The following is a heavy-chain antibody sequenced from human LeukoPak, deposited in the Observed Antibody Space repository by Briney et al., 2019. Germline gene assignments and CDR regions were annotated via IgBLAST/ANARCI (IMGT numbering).Heavy chain of an antibody. J-gene: IGHJ4*02. D-gene: IGHD1-1*01. CDR2: IDYTGST. Sequence: SETLSLTCTVSGSSISSYYWSWIRQPPGKGLEWIGYIDYTGSTNYYPSLKSRVTISLDTSKNQFSLKLTSVIAADTAVYYCAKGVRIQLQLEDWGQGTLVTVSS. V-gene: IGHV4-59*08. CDR3: AKGVRIQLQLED. CDR1: GSSISSYY.